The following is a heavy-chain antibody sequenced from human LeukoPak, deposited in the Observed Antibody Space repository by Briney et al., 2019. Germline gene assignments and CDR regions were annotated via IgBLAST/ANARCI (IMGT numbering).Heavy chain of an antibody. D-gene: IGHD3-22*01. Sequence: ASVKVSCKASGYTFTTYAMNWVRQAPGQGLEWMGWINTNTGNPTYAQGFTGRFVFSLDTSVSTAYLQISSLKTADTAVYYCALHYYDSSGYYNNYWGQGTLVTVSS. CDR1: GYTFTTYA. J-gene: IGHJ4*02. CDR3: ALHYYDSSGYYNNY. V-gene: IGHV7-4-1*02. CDR2: INTNTGNP.